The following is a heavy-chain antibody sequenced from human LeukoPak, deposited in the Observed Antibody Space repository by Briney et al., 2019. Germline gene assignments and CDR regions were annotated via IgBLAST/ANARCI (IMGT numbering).Heavy chain of an antibody. CDR3: ARDHLPAGAPGYYMDV. CDR2: IYNSGIT. D-gene: IGHD4/OR15-4a*01. Sequence: SETLSLTCTVSGGSVSSHFWSWIRQPPGKDLNGIGYIYNSGITNYNPSLKSRVTMSVDTSKNQFSLMLRSVTAADTAVYYCARDHLPAGAPGYYMDVWGKGTTVTVSS. J-gene: IGHJ6*03. V-gene: IGHV4-59*02. CDR1: GGSVSSHF.